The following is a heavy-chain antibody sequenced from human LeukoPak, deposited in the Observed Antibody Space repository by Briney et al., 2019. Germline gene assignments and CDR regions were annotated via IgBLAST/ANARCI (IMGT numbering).Heavy chain of an antibody. CDR1: GGSFSGYY. J-gene: IGHJ6*03. Sequence: KSSETLSLTCAVYGGSFSGYYWGWIRQPPGKGLEWIGSIYYSGSTYYNPSLKSRVTISVDTSKNQFSLKLSSVTAADTAVYYCARVYAYYYYMDVWGKGTTVTVSS. CDR3: ARVYAYYYYMDV. D-gene: IGHD2-8*01. CDR2: IYYSGST. V-gene: IGHV4-34*01.